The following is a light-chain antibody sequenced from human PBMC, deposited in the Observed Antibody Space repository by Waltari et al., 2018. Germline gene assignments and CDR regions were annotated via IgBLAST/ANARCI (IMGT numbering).Light chain of an antibody. CDR1: QSISSW. Sequence: DIQMTQSPSTLSASVGDTVTITCRASQSISSWLARYQQKPGKAPKLLIHKASTLESGVPSRFSGSGSGTEFTLTIDSLLPDDFATYYCQQYSNYPYTFGQGTKLEI. CDR3: QQYSNYPYT. V-gene: IGKV1-5*03. CDR2: KAS. J-gene: IGKJ2*01.